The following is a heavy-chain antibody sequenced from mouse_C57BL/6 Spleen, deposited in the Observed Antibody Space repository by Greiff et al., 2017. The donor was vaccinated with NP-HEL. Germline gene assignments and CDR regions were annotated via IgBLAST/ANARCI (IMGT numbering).Heavy chain of an antibody. CDR3: ARGGNYGYDTGFAY. Sequence: QVQLQQSGAELVRPGASVKLSCKASGYTFTDYYINWVKQRPGQGLEWIARIYPGSGNTYYNEKFKGKATLTAEKSSSTAYMQLSSLTSEDSAVYFCARGGNYGYDTGFAYWGQGTLVTVSA. CDR2: IYPGSGNT. V-gene: IGHV1-76*01. D-gene: IGHD2-2*01. J-gene: IGHJ3*01. CDR1: GYTFTDYY.